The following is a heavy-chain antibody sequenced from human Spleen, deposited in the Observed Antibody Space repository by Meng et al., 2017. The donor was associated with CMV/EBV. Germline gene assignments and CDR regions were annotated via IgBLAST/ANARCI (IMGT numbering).Heavy chain of an antibody. Sequence: GESLKISCAASGFTFSSYAMHWVRQAPGKGLEWVAVISYDGSNKYYADSVKGRFTISRDNSKNTLYLQMNSLRAEDTAVYYCARDSEPWDYYYGMDVWGQGTTVTVSS. J-gene: IGHJ6*02. CDR3: ARDSEPWDYYYGMDV. D-gene: IGHD1-26*01. CDR2: ISYDGSNK. CDR1: GFTFSSYA. V-gene: IGHV3-30-3*01.